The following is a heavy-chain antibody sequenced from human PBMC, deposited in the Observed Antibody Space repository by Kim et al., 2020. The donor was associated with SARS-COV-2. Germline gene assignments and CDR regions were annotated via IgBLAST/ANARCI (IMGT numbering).Heavy chain of an antibody. D-gene: IGHD4-17*01. CDR2: INPNIGGT. J-gene: IGHJ5*02. Sequence: ASVKVSCKASGYTFTGYYIRWVRQAPGQGLEWMGWINPNIGGTNYAQKFQGRVTMTRDTSISTAYMELSRLRSDDTAVYYFARGSVTIQVSLFDPWGQGTLVTVSS. CDR1: GYTFTGYY. CDR3: ARGSVTIQVSLFDP. V-gene: IGHV1-2*02.